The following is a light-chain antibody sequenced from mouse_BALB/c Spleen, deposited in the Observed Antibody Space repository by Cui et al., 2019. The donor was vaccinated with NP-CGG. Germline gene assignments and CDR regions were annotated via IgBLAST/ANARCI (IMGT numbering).Light chain of an antibody. CDR1: TGTITTSNY. CDR2: GTN. V-gene: IGLV1*01. Sequence: AGGTQESAPTPLPGETVTLTCRSSTGTITTSNYANWVQEKPDHLFTGLIGGTNNRVPGVPARFSGSLIGDKAALTITGAQTEDEAIYFCALWYSNHWVFGGGTKLTVL. CDR3: ALWYSNHWV. J-gene: IGLJ1*01.